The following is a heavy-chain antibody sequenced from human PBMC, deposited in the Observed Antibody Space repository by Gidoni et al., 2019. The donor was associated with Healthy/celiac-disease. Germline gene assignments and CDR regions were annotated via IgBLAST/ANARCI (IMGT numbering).Heavy chain of an antibody. CDR2: MSWNSGSI. J-gene: IGHJ5*02. Sequence: EVQLVESGGGLVQPGRSLRLSCAASGFTFEDYAMHWGRHAPGKGLEWVSSMSWNSGSIGYADSVKGRFTISRDNAKNSLYLQMNSLRAEDMAVDYCAKGGEKWFGELGSWFDPWGQGTLVTVSS. V-gene: IGHV3-9*03. D-gene: IGHD3-10*01. CDR3: AKGGEKWFGELGSWFDP. CDR1: GFTFEDYA.